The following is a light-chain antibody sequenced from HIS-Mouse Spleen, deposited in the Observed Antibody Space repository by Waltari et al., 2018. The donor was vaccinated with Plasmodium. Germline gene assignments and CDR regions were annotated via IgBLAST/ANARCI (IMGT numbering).Light chain of an antibody. CDR1: QSVSSN. J-gene: IGKJ3*01. V-gene: IGKV3-15*01. Sequence: EIVMTHSPATLSVSPVERATLSCRASQSVSSNLAWYQQKPGQAPRLLIYGASTSATGIPARFSGSGSGTEFTLTISSLQSEDFAVYYCQQYNNWSFTFGPGTKVDIK. CDR3: QQYNNWSFT. CDR2: GAS.